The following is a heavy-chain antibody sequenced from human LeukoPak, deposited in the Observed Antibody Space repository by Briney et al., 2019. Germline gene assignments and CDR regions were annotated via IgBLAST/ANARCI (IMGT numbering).Heavy chain of an antibody. CDR3: AKDIGTGIQLWLLAFDY. V-gene: IGHV3-23*01. CDR2: ISGSGGST. J-gene: IGHJ4*02. Sequence: GGSLRLSCAASGFTFSSYAMSWVRQAPGKGLEWVSAISGSGGSTYYADSVKGRFTISRDNSKNTLYVQMNSLRAEDTAVYYCAKDIGTGIQLWLLAFDYWGQGTLVTVSS. D-gene: IGHD5-18*01. CDR1: GFTFSSYA.